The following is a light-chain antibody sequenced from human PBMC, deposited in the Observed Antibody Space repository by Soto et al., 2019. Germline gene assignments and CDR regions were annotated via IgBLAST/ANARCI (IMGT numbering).Light chain of an antibody. J-gene: IGKJ1*01. CDR1: QRISSY. CDR3: QQSYSTPRT. CDR2: AAS. Sequence: DNQMTQSPSSLSASVRDRVTITCRASQRISSYLDWYQQKPGKVPKLLIYAASSLQSGVPSRFSGSGSGTDFTLTISSLQSEDFATYYCQQSYSTPRTFGQGTRWIS. V-gene: IGKV1-39*01.